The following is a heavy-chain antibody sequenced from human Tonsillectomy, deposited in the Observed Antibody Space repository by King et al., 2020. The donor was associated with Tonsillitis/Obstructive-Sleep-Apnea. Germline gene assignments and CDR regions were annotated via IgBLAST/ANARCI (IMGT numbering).Heavy chain of an antibody. D-gene: IGHD2-2*01. J-gene: IGHJ3*02. Sequence: VQLQQWGAGLLKPSETLSLTCAVYGGSFSGYYWSWIRQPPGKGLEWIGEINHSGSTNYNPSLKRRVTISVDTSKNQFSLKLSSVTAADTAVYYCAREDIVVVPAARGDAFDIWGQGTMVTVSS. CDR1: GGSFSGYY. CDR2: INHSGST. V-gene: IGHV4-34*01. CDR3: AREDIVVVPAARGDAFDI.